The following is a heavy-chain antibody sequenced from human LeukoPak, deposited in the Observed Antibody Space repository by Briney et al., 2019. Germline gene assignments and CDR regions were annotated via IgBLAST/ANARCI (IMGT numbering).Heavy chain of an antibody. CDR3: GRPDNPGPYQSLRY. J-gene: IGHJ4*02. V-gene: IGHV3-64*01. CDR1: GFSFSTYA. D-gene: IGHD2-2*01. Sequence: GGSRRLSCAASGFSFSTYAIHWVRQAPGKGLEYVSGIDSIGTDTYYANAVKGRFIISRDNSKSTVYLQMGSLRAEDMAVYYCGRPDNPGPYQSLRYWGQGTLVTVSS. CDR2: IDSIGTDT.